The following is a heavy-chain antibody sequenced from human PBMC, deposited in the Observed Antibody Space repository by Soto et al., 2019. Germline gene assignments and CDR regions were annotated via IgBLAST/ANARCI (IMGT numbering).Heavy chain of an antibody. Sequence: GGSLRLSCAASGFTFSSYSMNWVRQAPGKGLEWVSSISSSSSYIYYADSVKGRFTISRDNAKNSLYLQMDNLRGEDTAVYYCARTVVVVVPDNFDHWGQGTLVTVSS. CDR1: GFTFSSYS. CDR2: ISSSSSYI. CDR3: ARTVVVVVPDNFDH. J-gene: IGHJ4*02. V-gene: IGHV3-21*01. D-gene: IGHD3-22*01.